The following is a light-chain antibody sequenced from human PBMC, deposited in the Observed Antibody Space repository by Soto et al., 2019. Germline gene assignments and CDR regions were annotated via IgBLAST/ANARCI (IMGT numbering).Light chain of an antibody. CDR1: QSVTSSY. J-gene: IGKJ2*01. CDR2: GAS. V-gene: IGKV3-20*01. CDR3: QLYGSSWLYT. Sequence: EIVLTQSPGTLSLSPGERATLSCGASQSVTSSYLAWYQQKPGQAPRLLIYGASSRATGIPDRFSGSGSGTDLTLTISRLEPEDFAVYHCQLYGSSWLYTFGQGTKLEIK.